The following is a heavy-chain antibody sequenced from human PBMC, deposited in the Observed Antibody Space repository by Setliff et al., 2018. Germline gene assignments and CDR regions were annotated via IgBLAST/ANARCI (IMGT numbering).Heavy chain of an antibody. D-gene: IGHD5-18*01. CDR2: IYTSGST. CDR1: GGSISRGSYD. V-gene: IGHV4-61*02. J-gene: IGHJ4*02. CDR3: ARGGYSYGLGGFPLDY. Sequence: PSEPLSLTCTVSGGSISRGSYDWSWIRQPAGKGLEWIGRIYTSGSTNYNPSLKSRVTISVDTSKNQFSLKLSSVTAADTAVYYCARGGYSYGLGGFPLDYWGQGTLVTVSS.